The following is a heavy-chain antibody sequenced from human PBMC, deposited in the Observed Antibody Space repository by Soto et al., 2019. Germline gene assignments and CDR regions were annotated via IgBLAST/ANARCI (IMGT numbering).Heavy chain of an antibody. Sequence: GGSLRLSCAASGFTFDDYAMHWVRQAPGKGLEWVSGISWNSGSIGYADSVKGRFTISRDNAKNSLYLQMNSLRAEDTALYYCAKDSVSMVRGKKTFDYWGQGTLVTVSS. CDR2: ISWNSGSI. D-gene: IGHD3-10*01. J-gene: IGHJ4*02. CDR1: GFTFDDYA. V-gene: IGHV3-9*01. CDR3: AKDSVSMVRGKKTFDY.